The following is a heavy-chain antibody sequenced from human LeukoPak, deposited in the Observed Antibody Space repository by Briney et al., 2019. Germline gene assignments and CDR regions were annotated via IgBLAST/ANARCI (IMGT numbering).Heavy chain of an antibody. CDR2: INQDGNEK. CDR1: GFTFSSYW. CDR3: ALSMVRGPFSFYYYGVDV. D-gene: IGHD3-10*01. Sequence: GGSLRLSCAASGFTFSSYWMSWVRQAPGTGLEWVANINQDGNEKYSVDSVKGRFTVSRDNAKNSLYLEMNSLRADDTGVYYCALSMVRGPFSFYYYGVDVWGPGTAVTVSS. V-gene: IGHV3-7*01. J-gene: IGHJ6*02.